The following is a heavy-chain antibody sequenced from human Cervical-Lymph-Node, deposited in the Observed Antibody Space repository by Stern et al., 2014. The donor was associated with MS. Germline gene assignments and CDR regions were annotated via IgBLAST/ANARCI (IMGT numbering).Heavy chain of an antibody. J-gene: IGHJ6*02. V-gene: IGHV1-2*04. CDR1: GYTFTAYY. D-gene: IGHD6-6*01. Sequence: QLVQSGAEVKKPGASVKVSCKASGYTFTAYYMHWVRQAPGQGLEWMGWINPNSGGTNYAQKFQGWVPMTRDTSITTAYMELSRLRSDDTAVYYCARAGSSDSYGLDVWGQGTTVTVSS. CDR3: ARAGSSDSYGLDV. CDR2: INPNSGGT.